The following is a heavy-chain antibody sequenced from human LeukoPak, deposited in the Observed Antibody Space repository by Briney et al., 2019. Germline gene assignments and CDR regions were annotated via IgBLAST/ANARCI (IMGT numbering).Heavy chain of an antibody. CDR3: ARDSPCDSSGYWDAFDI. V-gene: IGHV1-18*01. CDR1: GYTFTSYG. CDR2: ISAYNGNT. D-gene: IGHD3-22*01. Sequence: ASVKVSCKASGYTFTSYGISWVRQAPGQGLEWMGWISAYNGNTNYAQKLQGRVTMTTDTSTSTAYMELRSLRSDDTAVYYCARDSPCDSSGYWDAFDIWGQGTMVTVSS. J-gene: IGHJ3*02.